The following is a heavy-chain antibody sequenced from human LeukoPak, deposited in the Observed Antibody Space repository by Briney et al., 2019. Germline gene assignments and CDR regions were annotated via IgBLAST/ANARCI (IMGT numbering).Heavy chain of an antibody. D-gene: IGHD3-10*02. J-gene: IGHJ3*01. V-gene: IGHV4-28*01. CDR1: GYSIGTPNW. CDR2: IYHSRST. CDR3: ARSLMFGECHSTSIYG. Sequence: EPSDTLSLTRALAGYSIGTPNWGVWIRQPPGKGLEWIGYIYHSRSTYYNPSLRSRVTMSQDTTKNQFSLKLSSVTAVYTAVYYYARSLMFGECHSTSIYGCGEATIVTVSS.